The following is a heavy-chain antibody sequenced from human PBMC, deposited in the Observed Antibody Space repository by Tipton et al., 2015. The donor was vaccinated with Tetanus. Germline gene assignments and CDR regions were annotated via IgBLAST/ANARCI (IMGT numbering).Heavy chain of an antibody. J-gene: IGHJ6*02. D-gene: IGHD2-15*01. CDR1: GFTFSSYA. V-gene: IGHV3-30-3*01. Sequence: SLRLSCAASGFTFSSYAMHWVRQAPGKGLEWVAVISYDGSNKYYADSVKGRFTISRDNSKNTLYLQMNSLRAEDTAVYYCARGGYCSGGSCYGPLSDYYYGMDVWGQGTTVTVSS. CDR2: ISYDGSNK. CDR3: ARGGYCSGGSCYGPLSDYYYGMDV.